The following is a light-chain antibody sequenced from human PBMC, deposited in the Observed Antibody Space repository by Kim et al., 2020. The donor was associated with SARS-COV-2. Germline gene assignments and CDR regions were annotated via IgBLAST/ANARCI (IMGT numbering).Light chain of an antibody. CDR3: QQYSKWRT. CDR1: QSVSNN. J-gene: IGKJ1*01. CDR2: DAS. V-gene: IGKV3-15*01. Sequence: SGSPRERATLPRRARQSVSNNLAWYQQKPGQAPRLLMYDASTRATGIPARFSGSGSGTEFTLTISSLQSEDFAVYYCQQYSKWRTFGQGTKVDIK.